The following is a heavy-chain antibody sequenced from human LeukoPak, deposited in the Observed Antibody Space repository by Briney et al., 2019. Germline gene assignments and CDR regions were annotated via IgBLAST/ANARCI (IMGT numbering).Heavy chain of an antibody. V-gene: IGHV4-39*01. CDR2: IYYSGST. CDR3: ARFLTVAVVPQRVGS. D-gene: IGHD6-19*01. J-gene: IGHJ4*02. Sequence: SETLSLTCTVSGGSISSSSYYWGWIRQPPGKGLEWIGSIYYSGSTYYNPSLKSRVTISVDTSKNQFSLKLSSVTAADTAVYYCARFLTVAVVPQRVGSWGQGTLVTVSS. CDR1: GGSISSSSYY.